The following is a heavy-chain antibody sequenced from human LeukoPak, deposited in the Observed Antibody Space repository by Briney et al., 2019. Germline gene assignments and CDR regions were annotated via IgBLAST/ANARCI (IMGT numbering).Heavy chain of an antibody. J-gene: IGHJ6*02. CDR3: ARELYCSGGSCYYSDYYYYYGMDV. V-gene: IGHV3-21*01. CDR1: GFTFSSYA. CDR2: ISSSSYI. D-gene: IGHD2-15*01. Sequence: PGGSLRLSCAASGFTFSSYAMSWVRQAPGKGLEWVSSISSSSYIYYADSVKGRFTISRDNAKNSLYLQMNSLRAEDTAVYYCARELYCSGGSCYYSDYYYYYGMDVWGQGTTVTVSS.